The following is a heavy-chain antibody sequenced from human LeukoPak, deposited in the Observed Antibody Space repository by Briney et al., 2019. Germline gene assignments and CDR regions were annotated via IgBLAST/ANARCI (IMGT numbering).Heavy chain of an antibody. CDR3: ARGVSTPSYTGDFGGGYYYFDH. D-gene: IGHD4-17*01. CDR2: INNVGSS. V-gene: IGHV4-34*01. Sequence: KPSETLSLTCAVNGGSLSNYQWTWIRQSPEKGLEWIGKINNVGSSNYNPSLKSRVAVSLEAPKNQFSLELRSVTAADTAVYYCARGVSTPSYTGDFGGGYYYFDHWGQGILVTVSS. CDR1: GGSLSNYQ. J-gene: IGHJ4*02.